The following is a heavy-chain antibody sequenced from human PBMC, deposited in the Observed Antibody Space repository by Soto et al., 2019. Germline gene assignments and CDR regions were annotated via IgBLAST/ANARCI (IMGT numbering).Heavy chain of an antibody. J-gene: IGHJ5*02. CDR2: IYHSGGT. Sequence: SETLSLTCAVSGGAISSGGYSWSWIRQPPGKGLEWIGYIYHSGGTYYNPSLKSRVTMSVDRSKNQFSLRLTSVTAADTAVYFCARGEFYYDSGGYSNWFDPWGQGTLVTVSS. CDR1: GGAISSGGYS. D-gene: IGHD3-22*01. V-gene: IGHV4-30-2*01. CDR3: ARGEFYYDSGGYSNWFDP.